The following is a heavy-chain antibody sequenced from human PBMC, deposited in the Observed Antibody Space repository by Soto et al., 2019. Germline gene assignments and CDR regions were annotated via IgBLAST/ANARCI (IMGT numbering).Heavy chain of an antibody. V-gene: IGHV1-8*01. J-gene: IGHJ5*02. CDR3: ARGPFYCSGGSCYSRWFDP. Sequence: ASVKVSCKASGYTFTSYDINWVRQATGQGLEWMGWMNPNSGNTGYAQKFQGRVTMTRNTSISTAYMELSSLRSEDTAVYYCARGPFYCSGGSCYSRWFDPWGQGTLVTVSS. D-gene: IGHD2-15*01. CDR2: MNPNSGNT. CDR1: GYTFTSYD.